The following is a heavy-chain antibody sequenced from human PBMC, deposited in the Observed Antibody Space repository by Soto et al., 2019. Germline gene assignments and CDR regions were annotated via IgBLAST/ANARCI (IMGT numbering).Heavy chain of an antibody. CDR3: ARGRELLFGKYYFDY. CDR1: GYTFTGYY. J-gene: IGHJ4*02. Sequence: ASVKVSCKASGYTFTGYYMHWVRQAPGQGLEWMGWINPNSGGTNYAQKFQGWVTITRDTSISTAYMELSRLRSDDTAVYYCARGRELLFGKYYFDYWGQGTLVTVSS. CDR2: INPNSGGT. D-gene: IGHD1-26*01. V-gene: IGHV1-2*04.